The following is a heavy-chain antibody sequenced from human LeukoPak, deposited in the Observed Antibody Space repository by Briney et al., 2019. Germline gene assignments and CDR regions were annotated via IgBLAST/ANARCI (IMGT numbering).Heavy chain of an antibody. D-gene: IGHD2-15*01. V-gene: IGHV3-53*01. J-gene: IGHJ4*02. CDR3: ARRAGSYSHSYDY. CDR2: IYSGGST. Sequence: GGSLRLSCAASGFTFSSYWMHWVRQVPGKGLEWVSVIYSGGSTYYADSVRGRFIISRDTSKNTLYLQMNSLRAEDTAIYYCARRAGSYSHSYDYWGQGTLVTVSS. CDR1: GFTFSSYW.